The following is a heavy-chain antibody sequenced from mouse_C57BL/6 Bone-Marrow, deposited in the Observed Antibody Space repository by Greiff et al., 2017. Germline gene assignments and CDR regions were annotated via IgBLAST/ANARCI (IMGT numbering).Heavy chain of an antibody. J-gene: IGHJ3*01. CDR3: ARKEGGTYYYGSSLFAY. V-gene: IGHV1-50*01. CDR1: GYTFTSYW. D-gene: IGHD1-1*01. Sequence: QVQLQQPGAELVKPGASVKLSCKASGYTFTSYWMQWVKQRPGQGLEWIGEIDPSDSYTNYNQKFKGKAPLTVDTSSSAAYMQLSSLTSEDSAVYYCARKEGGTYYYGSSLFAYWGQGTLVTVSA. CDR2: IDPSDSYT.